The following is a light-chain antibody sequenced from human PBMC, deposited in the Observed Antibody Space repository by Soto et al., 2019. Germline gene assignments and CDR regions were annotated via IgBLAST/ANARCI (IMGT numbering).Light chain of an antibody. CDR2: AAS. V-gene: IGKV1-39*01. Sequence: DIQMTQSPSSLSASVGDRGTITCRASQSISTYLNWYQQKPGKAPKLLIYAASDLQSGVPSRFSGSGSGTDFTLTISSLQPEDFATYYCQQSYSTLLITFGQGTRLEIK. CDR3: QQSYSTLLIT. J-gene: IGKJ5*01. CDR1: QSISTY.